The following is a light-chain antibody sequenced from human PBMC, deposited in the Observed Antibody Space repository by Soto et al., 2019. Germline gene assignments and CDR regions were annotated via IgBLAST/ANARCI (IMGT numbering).Light chain of an antibody. CDR3: QQLHDYPIT. Sequence: QLTQSPSSLSASVGDRVTITCRASQGIDSSFAWYQQKPGKAPKLLIYAASSLQSGVPSRFSGSGSGTDLTITISSLQPEDFETYYCQQLHDYPITFGQGTRLEIK. CDR2: AAS. V-gene: IGKV1-9*01. CDR1: QGIDSS. J-gene: IGKJ5*01.